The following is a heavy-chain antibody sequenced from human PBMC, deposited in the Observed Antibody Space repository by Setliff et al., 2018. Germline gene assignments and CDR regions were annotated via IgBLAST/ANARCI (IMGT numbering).Heavy chain of an antibody. J-gene: IGHJ4*02. D-gene: IGHD4-17*01. CDR2: INPSGGSA. CDR3: AREARQYGDFDFDF. Sequence: ASVKVSCKATGYSFTSYYIHWVRQAPGQGLEWMGIINPSGGSASVVDKFQGRVTMTRDTSTSPVYVDLSSLRAEDTAVYYCAREARQYGDFDFDFWGQGTLVTVSS. V-gene: IGHV1-46*01. CDR1: GYSFTSYY.